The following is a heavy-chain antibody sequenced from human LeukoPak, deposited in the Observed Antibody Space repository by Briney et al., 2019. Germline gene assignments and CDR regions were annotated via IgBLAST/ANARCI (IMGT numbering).Heavy chain of an antibody. CDR3: VRGPYSLKYFDY. J-gene: IGHJ4*02. D-gene: IGHD4-11*01. CDR1: GGSISSYY. CDR2: IYSSGST. Sequence: PSETLSLTCTVSGGSISSYYWSWIRQPAGKGLEWIGRIYSSGSTNFNPSLKSRVTISVDTSKNQFSLKLSSVTAADTAVYYCVRGPYSLKYFDYWGQGTLVTVSS. V-gene: IGHV4-4*07.